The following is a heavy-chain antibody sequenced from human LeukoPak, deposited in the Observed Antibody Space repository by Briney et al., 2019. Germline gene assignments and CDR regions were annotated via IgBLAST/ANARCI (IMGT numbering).Heavy chain of an antibody. D-gene: IGHD2-2*01. Sequence: SETLSLTCTVSGGSISSYYWSWIRQPPGKGLEWIGYIYYSGSTNYNPSLKSRVTISVDTSKNQFSLKLSSVTAADTAVYYCARGVDSSTGWFDPWGQGTLVTVSS. CDR3: ARGVDSSTGWFDP. CDR2: IYYSGST. V-gene: IGHV4-59*01. CDR1: GGSISSYY. J-gene: IGHJ5*02.